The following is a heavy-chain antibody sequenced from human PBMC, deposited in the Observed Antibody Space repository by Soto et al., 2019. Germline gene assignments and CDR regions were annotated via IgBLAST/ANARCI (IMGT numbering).Heavy chain of an antibody. V-gene: IGHV3-21*01. CDR3: AREYTAWPLAYGLDV. Sequence: GSLRLSCVGSGFTFSTYSINWVRQAPGKGLEWVSSISSRSDIYYADSVKGRFTISRDNAENSVSLQMNSLRAEDTAVYYCAREYTAWPLAYGLDVWGQGTTVTVSS. D-gene: IGHD2-2*02. CDR1: GFTFSTYS. J-gene: IGHJ6*02. CDR2: ISSRSDI.